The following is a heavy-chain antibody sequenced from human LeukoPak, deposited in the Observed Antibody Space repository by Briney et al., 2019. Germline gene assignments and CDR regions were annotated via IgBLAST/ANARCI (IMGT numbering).Heavy chain of an antibody. CDR2: ISSNGGST. D-gene: IGHD3-16*01. CDR3: ARDLGDDYFDY. Sequence: PGGSLRLSCAASGFTFSSYAMHWVRQAPGKGLEYVSAISSNGGSTYYANSVKGRFTISRDNSKNTLYLQMGSLRAEDMAVYYCARDLGDDYFDYWGQGTLVTVSS. V-gene: IGHV3-64*01. CDR1: GFTFSSYA. J-gene: IGHJ4*02.